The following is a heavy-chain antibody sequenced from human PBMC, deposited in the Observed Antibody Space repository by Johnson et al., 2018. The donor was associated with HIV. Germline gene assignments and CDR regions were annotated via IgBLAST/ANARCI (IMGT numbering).Heavy chain of an antibody. CDR3: ARDTGIAARSGAFDI. J-gene: IGHJ3*02. D-gene: IGHD6-6*01. CDR2: ISWNSGDI. Sequence: GLEWVSGISWNSGDIAYADSVRGRFTISRDNAKNTLYLQMNSLRAEDTAVYYCARDTGIAARSGAFDIWGQGTMVTVSS. V-gene: IGHV3-9*01.